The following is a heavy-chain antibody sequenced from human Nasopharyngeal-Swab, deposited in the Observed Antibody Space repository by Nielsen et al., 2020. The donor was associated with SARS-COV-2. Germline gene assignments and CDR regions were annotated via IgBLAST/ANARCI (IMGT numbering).Heavy chain of an antibody. V-gene: IGHV3-48*03. CDR2: ISSSGSTI. Sequence: GESLKISCAASGFTFSSYEMNWVRQAPGKGLEWVSYISSSGSTIYYADSVKGRFTISRDNAKNSVSLQMDSLRADDTAVYFCVTKTSGAIKAPAYWGQGTRVTVSS. CDR1: GFTFSSYE. J-gene: IGHJ4*02. D-gene: IGHD2-15*01. CDR3: VTKTSGAIKAPAY.